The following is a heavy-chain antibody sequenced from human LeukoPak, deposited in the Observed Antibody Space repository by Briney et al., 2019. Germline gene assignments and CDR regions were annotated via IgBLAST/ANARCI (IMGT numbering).Heavy chain of an antibody. CDR1: GGSISSYY. V-gene: IGHV4-59*01. J-gene: IGHJ4*02. Sequence: SETLSLTCTVSGGSISSYYWSWIRQPPGKGLEWIGYIYYSGSTNYNPSLKSRVTISVDTSKNQFSLKLSSVTAADTAVYYCARSEYYDFWRDWGQGTLVTVSS. CDR3: ARSEYYDFWRD. CDR2: IYYSGST. D-gene: IGHD3-3*01.